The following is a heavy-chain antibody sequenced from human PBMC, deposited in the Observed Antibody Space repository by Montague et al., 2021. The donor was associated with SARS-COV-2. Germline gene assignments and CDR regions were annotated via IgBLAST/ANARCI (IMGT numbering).Heavy chain of an antibody. CDR2: IKQDGSEK. CDR3: ARVPSSSWYFDS. D-gene: IGHD6-13*01. V-gene: IGHV3-7*01. CDR1: GFTFTSYW. Sequence: SLRLSCAASGFTFTSYWMSWVRQAPGKGLEWVANIKQDGSEKYYVDSVKGRFTIARDNAENSLYLQMNSLRAEDTAVYYCARVPSSSWYFDSWGQGTLVTVSS. J-gene: IGHJ4*02.